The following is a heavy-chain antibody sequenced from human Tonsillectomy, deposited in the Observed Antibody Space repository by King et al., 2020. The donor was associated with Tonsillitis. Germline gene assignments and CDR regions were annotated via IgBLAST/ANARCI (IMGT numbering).Heavy chain of an antibody. Sequence: VTLKESGPGLVKPTETLTLTCSVSGFSLSDAKMGVSWIRQPPGKALEWLAHIFSNDEKIYSTSLKSRVSLSKDTSKSQVVLTITNMDPVDTATYFCARTTRYNWNYDGMDVWGQGTTVTVSS. CDR2: IFSNDEK. CDR3: ARTTRYNWNYDGMDV. D-gene: IGHD1-20*01. CDR1: GFSLSDAKMG. J-gene: IGHJ6*02. V-gene: IGHV2-26*01.